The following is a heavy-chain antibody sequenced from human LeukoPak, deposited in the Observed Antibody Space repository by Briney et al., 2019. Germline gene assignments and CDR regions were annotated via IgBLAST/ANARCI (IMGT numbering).Heavy chain of an antibody. CDR2: ISAYNGNT. Sequence: ASVKVSCKASGYTFTSYGISWVRQAPGQGLEWMGWISAYNGNTNYAQKLQGRVTMTTDTSTSTAYMELGSLRSDYTAVYYCATLGSRDGYNPLDYWGQGTLVTVSS. J-gene: IGHJ4*02. CDR3: ATLGSRDGYNPLDY. D-gene: IGHD5-24*01. CDR1: GYTFTSYG. V-gene: IGHV1-18*01.